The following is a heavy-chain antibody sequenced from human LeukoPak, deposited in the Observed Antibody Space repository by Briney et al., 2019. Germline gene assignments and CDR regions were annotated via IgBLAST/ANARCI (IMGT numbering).Heavy chain of an antibody. Sequence: GGSLRLSCAASGFTFDDYAMHWVRQAPGKGLEWVSGISWNSGSIGYADSVKGRFIISRDNAKNSLYLQMNSLRAEDTALYYCAKEYSYGKKGIDYWGQGTLVTVSS. CDR1: GFTFDDYA. V-gene: IGHV3-9*01. CDR3: AKEYSYGKKGIDY. CDR2: ISWNSGSI. J-gene: IGHJ4*02. D-gene: IGHD5-18*01.